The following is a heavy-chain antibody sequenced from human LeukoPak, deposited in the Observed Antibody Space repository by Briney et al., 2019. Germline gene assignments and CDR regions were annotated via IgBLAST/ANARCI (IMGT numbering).Heavy chain of an antibody. V-gene: IGHV4-38-2*02. Sequence: SETLSLTCTVSGYSISSGHYWGWIRQPPGKGLEWIGSIYHGETTYYNPSLKTRLTISLDTSKNQFSLRLSFVTAADTAVYYCASNWSDFDYWGQGTLVTVSS. CDR1: GYSISSGHY. CDR2: IYHGETT. CDR3: ASNWSDFDY. J-gene: IGHJ4*02. D-gene: IGHD1-1*01.